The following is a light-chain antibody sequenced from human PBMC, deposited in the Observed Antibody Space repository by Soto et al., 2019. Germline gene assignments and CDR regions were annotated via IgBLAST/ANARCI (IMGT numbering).Light chain of an antibody. CDR3: QQYNTYSRT. CDR1: QSISTW. CDR2: KAS. Sequence: DIQMTQSPSTLSASVGDRVNITCRASQSISTWLAWYQQKPGKAPKLLIYKASSLQSGVPSRFSGSGSGTEFTLTISSLQPDDFATYYCQQYNTYSRTFGQGTNVETK. J-gene: IGKJ1*01. V-gene: IGKV1-5*03.